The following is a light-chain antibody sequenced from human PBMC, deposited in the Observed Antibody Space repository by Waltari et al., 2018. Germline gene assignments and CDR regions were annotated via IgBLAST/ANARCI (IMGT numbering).Light chain of an antibody. Sequence: DIQMTQSPSTLSASVGDRVTITCLASQSITSWLAWYQQKPGKAPKLLIYKASSLESGVPSRFSGSGSGTEFTLTISSLQPDDFATYHCQQYNGSPWTFGQGTKVEIK. CDR1: QSITSW. V-gene: IGKV1-5*03. CDR3: QQYNGSPWT. CDR2: KAS. J-gene: IGKJ1*01.